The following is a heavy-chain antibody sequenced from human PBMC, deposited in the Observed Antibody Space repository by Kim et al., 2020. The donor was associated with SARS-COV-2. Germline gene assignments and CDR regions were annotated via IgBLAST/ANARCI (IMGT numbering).Heavy chain of an antibody. V-gene: IGHV3-7*03. CDR3: ARTVAGRIDAFDL. D-gene: IGHD6-19*01. J-gene: IGHJ3*01. Sequence: YVDSMQGRFTISRDNAHNSLYLHVTSLRAEDTAMYYCARTVAGRIDAFDLWGQGTMVTVSS.